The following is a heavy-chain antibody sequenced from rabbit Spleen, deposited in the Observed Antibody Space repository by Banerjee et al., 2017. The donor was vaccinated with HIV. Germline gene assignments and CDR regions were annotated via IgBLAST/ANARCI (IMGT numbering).Heavy chain of an antibody. D-gene: IGHD4-1*01. V-gene: IGHV1S40*01. CDR2: IDAGSSGST. CDR3: AKRASSDWGCAFDP. J-gene: IGHJ2*01. CDR1: GIDFSSAYY. Sequence: QSLEESGGDLVKPGASLTLTCTASGIDFSSAYYMCWFRQAPGKGLEWIGCIDAGSSGSTYYASWAKGRFTISKTSSTTVTLQMTSLTAADTATYFCAKRASSDWGCAFDPWGPGTLVTVS.